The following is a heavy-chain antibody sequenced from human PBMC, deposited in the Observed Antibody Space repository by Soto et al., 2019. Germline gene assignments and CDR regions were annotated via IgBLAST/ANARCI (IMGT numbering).Heavy chain of an antibody. CDR2: MYNTGST. D-gene: IGHD5-12*01. Sequence: ETLSLTCTVSGGSISGYYWSWIRQPPGKGLEWIGYMYNTGSTVYNPSFKSRVTISVDTSKNQFSLKPNSVTAADTAIYFCAREGNLGRWLQPLDFWGQGTLVTVSS. J-gene: IGHJ4*02. CDR1: GGSISGYY. V-gene: IGHV4-59*01. CDR3: AREGNLGRWLQPLDF.